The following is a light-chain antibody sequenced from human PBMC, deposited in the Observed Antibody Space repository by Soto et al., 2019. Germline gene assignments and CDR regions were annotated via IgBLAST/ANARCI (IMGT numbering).Light chain of an antibody. Sequence: QSALTQPPSASGSPGQSVTISCTGTSSDVGGYNYVSWYQHHPGKAPKLMIYEVSKRPSGVPDRFSGSKSGNTASLTVSGLQAEDEADYYCSSYAGSNNVFGGGTKLTAL. CDR2: EVS. CDR3: SSYAGSNNV. CDR1: SSDVGGYNY. V-gene: IGLV2-8*01. J-gene: IGLJ2*01.